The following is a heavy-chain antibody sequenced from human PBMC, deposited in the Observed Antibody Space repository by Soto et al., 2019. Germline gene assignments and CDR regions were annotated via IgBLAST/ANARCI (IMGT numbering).Heavy chain of an antibody. CDR1: GGTFSSYA. CDR3: ARGDIVVVPAAKSSHYYYYGMDV. J-gene: IGHJ6*02. V-gene: IGHV1-69*01. CDR2: IIPIFGTA. Sequence: QVQLVQSGAEVKKPGSSVKVSCTASGGTFSSYAISWVRQAPGQGLEWMGGIIPIFGTANYAQKFQGRVTITADESTSTAYMELSSLRSEDTAVYYCARGDIVVVPAAKSSHYYYYGMDVWGQGTTVTVSS. D-gene: IGHD2-2*01.